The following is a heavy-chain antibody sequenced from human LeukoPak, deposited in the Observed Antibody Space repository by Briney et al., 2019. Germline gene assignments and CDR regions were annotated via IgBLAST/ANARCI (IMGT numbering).Heavy chain of an antibody. J-gene: IGHJ4*02. D-gene: IGHD1-26*01. CDR1: GYTCTSSY. CDR3: ARGGTYYPCIHY. CDR2: ISAYNGRT. Sequence: GASVKVSCKASGYTCTSSYINWVRQAPGQRLEWMGWISAYNGRTNYAQKFQGRVTMTTDSSTSTAYMDLTSLRSDDTAVYYCARGGTYYPCIHYWGQRTLVTVSS. V-gene: IGHV1-18*01.